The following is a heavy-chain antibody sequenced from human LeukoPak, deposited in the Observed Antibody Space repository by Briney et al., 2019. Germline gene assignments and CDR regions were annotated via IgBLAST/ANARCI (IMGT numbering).Heavy chain of an antibody. J-gene: IGHJ1*01. D-gene: IGHD6-13*01. CDR2: IYYSGST. CDR3: ARGAAAQAESFQH. Sequence: SETLSLTCTVSGVSISSYYWSWIRQPPGKGLEWVGYIYYSGSTNYNPSLKSRVTISVDTSKNQFSLKLSSVTAADTAVYYCARGAAAQAESFQHWGQGTLVTVSS. V-gene: IGHV4-59*01. CDR1: GVSISSYY.